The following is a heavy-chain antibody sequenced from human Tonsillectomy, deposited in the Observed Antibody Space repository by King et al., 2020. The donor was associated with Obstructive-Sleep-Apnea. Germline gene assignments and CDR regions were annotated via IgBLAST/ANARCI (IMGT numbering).Heavy chain of an antibody. J-gene: IGHJ4*02. Sequence: VQLVESGAEVKKPGASVKVSCKASGYNFNNYYIHWVRQAPGQGLEWMGRINPSGGSTNYAQKFQGRVTLTRDTSTSTVYMELTSLTSEDTAVYYCARGTGYSYGDWGQGTLVTVSS. V-gene: IGHV1-46*02. CDR2: INPSGGST. D-gene: IGHD5-18*01. CDR3: ARGTGYSYGD. CDR1: GYNFNNYY.